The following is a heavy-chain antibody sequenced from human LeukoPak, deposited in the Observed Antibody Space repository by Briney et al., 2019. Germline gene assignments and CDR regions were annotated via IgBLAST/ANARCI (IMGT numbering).Heavy chain of an antibody. CDR3: ARDSAVVVITTAFDY. V-gene: IGHV3-21*01. D-gene: IGHD3-22*01. CDR2: ISNSDNYI. Sequence: GGSLRLSCAVSGLIFNSYSMHWVRQAPGKGLEWVSSISNSDNYIHYADSVKGRFTISRDNSKNTLYLQMNSLRAEDTAVYYCARDSAVVVITTAFDYWGQGTLVTVSS. J-gene: IGHJ4*02. CDR1: GLIFNSYS.